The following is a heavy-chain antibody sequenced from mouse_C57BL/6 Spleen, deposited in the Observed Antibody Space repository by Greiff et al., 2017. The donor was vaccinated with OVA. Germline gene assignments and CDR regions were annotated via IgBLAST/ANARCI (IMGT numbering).Heavy chain of an antibody. D-gene: IGHD1-1*01. J-gene: IGHJ2*01. Sequence: VQLQQSGAELVRPGSSVKLSCKASGYTFTSYWMHWVKQRPIQGLEWIGNIDPSDSETHYNQKFKDKATLTVDKSSSTAYMQLSSLTSEDSAVYYCARGPYYYGSSQYYFDYWGQGTTLTVSS. CDR2: IDPSDSET. CDR1: GYTFTSYW. CDR3: ARGPYYYGSSQYYFDY. V-gene: IGHV1-52*01.